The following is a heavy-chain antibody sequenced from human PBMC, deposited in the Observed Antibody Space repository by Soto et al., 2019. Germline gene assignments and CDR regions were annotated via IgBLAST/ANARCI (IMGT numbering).Heavy chain of an antibody. Sequence: QVQLVESGGGVVQPGRSLRLSCAASGFTFSSYAMHWVRQAPGKGLVWVAVISYDGSNKYYTDSVKGRFTTSRDNSKNTLYLQMNSLRAEDTAVYYCARPLWRDDYNWGYFDLWGRGTLVTVSS. CDR2: ISYDGSNK. D-gene: IGHD4-4*01. V-gene: IGHV3-30-3*01. CDR3: ARPLWRDDYNWGYFDL. CDR1: GFTFSSYA. J-gene: IGHJ2*01.